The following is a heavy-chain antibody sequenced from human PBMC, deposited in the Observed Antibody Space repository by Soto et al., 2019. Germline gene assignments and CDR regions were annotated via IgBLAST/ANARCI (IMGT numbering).Heavy chain of an antibody. V-gene: IGHV3-11*01. CDR1: GFSFSDYY. CDR2: ISSRSTTI. J-gene: IGHJ4*02. Sequence: QVQLVESGGGLVKPGGSLRLSCAASGFSFSDYYMTWIRQAPGKGLEWVSYISSRSTTIFYADSVKGRFTISRDNANNSLYLQMNSLRAEDTAVYYCAREVDRALVGSPHYFDYWCQGTLVTVSS. D-gene: IGHD5-18*01. CDR3: AREVDRALVGSPHYFDY.